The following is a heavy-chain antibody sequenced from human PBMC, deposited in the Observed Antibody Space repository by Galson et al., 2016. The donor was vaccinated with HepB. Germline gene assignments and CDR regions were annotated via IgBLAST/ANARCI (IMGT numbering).Heavy chain of an antibody. D-gene: IGHD5-24*01. CDR1: GYTFTGYF. CDR2: INPNSGDT. V-gene: IGHV1-2*02. CDR3: ARGMNTMKTEY. J-gene: IGHJ4*02. Sequence: SCKASGYTFTGYFIHWVRQAPGQGLEWMGWINPNSGDTNCAQKFQDRVTMTRETSISTAYMELSRLRSDDTAVYYCARGMNTMKTEYWGQGTLVTVSS.